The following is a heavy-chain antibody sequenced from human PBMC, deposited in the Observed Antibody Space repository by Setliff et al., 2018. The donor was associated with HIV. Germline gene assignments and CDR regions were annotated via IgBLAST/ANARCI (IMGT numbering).Heavy chain of an antibody. J-gene: IGHJ5*02. CDR2: VYVAGTV. Sequence: SETLSPTCSVSGGSMSSGSYSWTWLRQPAGKEPELIGHVYVAGTVIYNPSLASRLTISIVPSKNQFSLDLTSVTAADTGKYYCARARTIGVSAVFFDPWGQGIPVTVSS. CDR3: ARARTIGVSAVFFDP. CDR1: GGSMSSGSYS. V-gene: IGHV4-61*09. D-gene: IGHD3-3*01.